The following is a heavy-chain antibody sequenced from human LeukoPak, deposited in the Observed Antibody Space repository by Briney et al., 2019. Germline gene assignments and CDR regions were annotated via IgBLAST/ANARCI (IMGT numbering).Heavy chain of an antibody. CDR3: AKDRPAIVVVPAAIGD. CDR2: ISYDGSNK. CDR1: GFTFSSYG. D-gene: IGHD2-2*01. Sequence: GGSLGLSCAVSGFTFSSYGMHWVRQAPGKGLEWVAVISYDGSNKYYADSVKGRFTISRDNSKNTLYLQMNSLRAEDTAVYYCAKDRPAIVVVPAAIGDWGQGTLVTVSS. J-gene: IGHJ4*02. V-gene: IGHV3-30*18.